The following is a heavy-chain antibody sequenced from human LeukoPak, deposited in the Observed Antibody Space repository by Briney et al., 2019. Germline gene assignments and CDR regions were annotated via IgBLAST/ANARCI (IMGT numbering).Heavy chain of an antibody. V-gene: IGHV1-8*01. J-gene: IGHJ5*02. CDR3: ARGHSYYYGSGSYINWFDP. D-gene: IGHD3-10*01. CDR2: MNPNSGNT. Sequence: GASVKVSCKASGYTFTSYDINWVRQATGQGLEWMGWMNPNSGNTGYAQKFQGRVTMTRNTSISTAYMELSSLRSEDTAVYYCARGHSYYYGSGSYINWFDPWGQGTLVTVSS. CDR1: GYTFTSYD.